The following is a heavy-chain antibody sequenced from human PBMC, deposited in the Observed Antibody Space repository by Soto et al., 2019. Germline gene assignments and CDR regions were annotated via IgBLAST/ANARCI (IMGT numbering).Heavy chain of an antibody. CDR1: GFIFSSFA. D-gene: IGHD3-22*01. J-gene: IGHJ4*02. Sequence: SLRLSCAASGFIFSSFAMHWVRQAPGKGLEWVALISYSGDNEYYADSVKGRFTISRDNSMNTLYLQMNSLRAEDTAVYYCARDRGYDSSGYYFMWGQGTLVTVS. V-gene: IGHV3-30-3*01. CDR3: ARDRGYDSSGYYFM. CDR2: ISYSGDNE.